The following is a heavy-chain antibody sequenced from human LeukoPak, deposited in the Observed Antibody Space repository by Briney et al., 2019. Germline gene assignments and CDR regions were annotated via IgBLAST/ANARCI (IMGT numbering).Heavy chain of an antibody. Sequence: GGSLRLSCAASGFTFSNAWMSWVRQAPGKGLEWVGRIKGKSDGKTIDYAAPVKGRFTISRDDSKNTLYLQMNSLKSEDTAVYHCTADGTRSGIAAPDYWGQGTLVTVSS. V-gene: IGHV3-15*05. J-gene: IGHJ4*02. D-gene: IGHD6-13*01. CDR1: GFTFSNAW. CDR2: IKGKSDGKTI. CDR3: TADGTRSGIAAPDY.